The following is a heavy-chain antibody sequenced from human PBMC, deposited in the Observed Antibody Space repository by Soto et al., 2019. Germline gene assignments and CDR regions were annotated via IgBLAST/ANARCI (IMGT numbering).Heavy chain of an antibody. CDR1: GYSFTSYW. J-gene: IGHJ4*02. Sequence: PGESLKISCKGSGYSFTSYWIGWVRQMPGKGLEWMGIIYPGDSDTRYSPSFQGQVTISADKSISTAYLQWSSLKASDTAMYYCARSDDYYGSGSYYNVMSYWGQGTLVTVSS. CDR3: ARSDDYYGSGSYYNVMSY. CDR2: IYPGDSDT. V-gene: IGHV5-51*01. D-gene: IGHD3-10*01.